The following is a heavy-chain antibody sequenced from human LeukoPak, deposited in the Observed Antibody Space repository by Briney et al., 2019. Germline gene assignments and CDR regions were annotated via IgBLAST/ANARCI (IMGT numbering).Heavy chain of an antibody. Sequence: SETLSLTCTVSGGSISSYYWSWIRQPPGKGLEWIGYIYYSGSTNYNPSLKSRVTISVDTSKNQFSLKLSSVTAADTAVYYCARDGYYDILTGYRGIDYWGQGTLVTVSS. D-gene: IGHD3-9*01. CDR2: IYYSGST. CDR3: ARDGYYDILTGYRGIDY. V-gene: IGHV4-59*01. CDR1: GGSISSYY. J-gene: IGHJ4*02.